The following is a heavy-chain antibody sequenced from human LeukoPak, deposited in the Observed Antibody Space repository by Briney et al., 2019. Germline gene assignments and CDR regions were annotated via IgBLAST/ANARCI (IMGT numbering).Heavy chain of an antibody. D-gene: IGHD4-17*01. J-gene: IGHJ6*03. CDR3: ARGGGYGDFGGNYHYYYYMDV. Sequence: GGSLRLSCAASGFTFSSYAMGWVRQAPGKGLEWVSAITASGGNTYYADSVKGRFTISRDNSKNTLYLQVNSLRAEDTAVYYCARGGGYGDFGGNYHYYYYMDVWGKGTTVTVSS. CDR1: GFTFSSYA. V-gene: IGHV3-23*01. CDR2: ITASGGNT.